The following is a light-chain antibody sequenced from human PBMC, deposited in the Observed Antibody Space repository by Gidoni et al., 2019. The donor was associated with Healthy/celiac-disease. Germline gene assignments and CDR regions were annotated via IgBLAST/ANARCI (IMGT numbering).Light chain of an antibody. J-gene: IGKJ3*01. CDR3: QHSRFT. CDR2: DAS. V-gene: IGKV1-5*01. CDR1: QSISSW. Sequence: DIKMTQSPSTLSASVGDRVTIPCRASQSISSWLAWYQQKPGKAPKLLIYDASSLESGVPSWFSGSGSGTEFTLTISSLQPDDFATYYCQHSRFTFGPGTKVDIK.